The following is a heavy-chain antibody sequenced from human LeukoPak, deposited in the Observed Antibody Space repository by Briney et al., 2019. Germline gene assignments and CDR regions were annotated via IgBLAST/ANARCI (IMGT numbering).Heavy chain of an antibody. J-gene: IGHJ5*02. CDR3: ARQENCSGGSCYDNWFDP. D-gene: IGHD2-15*01. CDR2: TYYSGST. V-gene: IGHV4-39*01. CDR1: GGSISSSSYY. Sequence: SETLSLTCTVSGGSISSSSYYWGWIRQPPGKGLEWIGSTYYSGSTYYNPSLKSRVTISVDTSKNQFSLKLSSVTAADTAVYYCARQENCSGGSCYDNWFDPWGQGTLVTVSS.